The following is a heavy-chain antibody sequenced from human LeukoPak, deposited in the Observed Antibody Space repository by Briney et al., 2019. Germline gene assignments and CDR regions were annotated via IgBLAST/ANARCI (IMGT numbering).Heavy chain of an antibody. CDR3: AHRVDYYDSSGYYLYYFDY. J-gene: IGHJ4*02. CDR2: IYWNDDK. V-gene: IGHV2-5*01. CDR1: GFSLSTSGVG. Sequence: SGTTLVNPTQTLTLTCTFSGFSLSTSGVGVGWIRQPPGKALEWLALIYWNDDKRYSPSLKSRLTITKDTSKNQVVLTMTNMDPVDTATYYCAHRVDYYDSSGYYLYYFDYWGQGTLVTVSS. D-gene: IGHD3-22*01.